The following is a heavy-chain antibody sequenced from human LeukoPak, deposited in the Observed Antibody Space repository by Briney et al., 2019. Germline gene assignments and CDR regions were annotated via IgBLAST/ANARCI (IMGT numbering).Heavy chain of an antibody. CDR3: AKSRTAAGTPYFDY. D-gene: IGHD6-13*01. V-gene: IGHV3-9*01. J-gene: IGHJ4*02. CDR1: GFTFYDYA. CDR2: ISWNSGSI. Sequence: PGRSLRLSCAASGFTFYDYAMHWVRQAPGKGLEWVSGISWNSGSIGYADSVKGRFTISRDNAKNSLYLQMNSLRAEDTALYYCAKSRTAAGTPYFDYWGQGTLVTVSS.